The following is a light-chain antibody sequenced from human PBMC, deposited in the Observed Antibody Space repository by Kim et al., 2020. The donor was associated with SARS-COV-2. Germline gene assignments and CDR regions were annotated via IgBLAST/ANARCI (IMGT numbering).Light chain of an antibody. CDR2: DAS. V-gene: IGKV3-11*01. CDR1: QSVSSY. Sequence: LSLSPGDRAALSRRASQSVSSYLAWYQQKPGQAPRLLIYDASDRATGIPARFSGSGSGTDFTLTISSLEPEDFAVYYCQQRSNWHTFGQGTKLE. CDR3: QQRSNWHT. J-gene: IGKJ2*01.